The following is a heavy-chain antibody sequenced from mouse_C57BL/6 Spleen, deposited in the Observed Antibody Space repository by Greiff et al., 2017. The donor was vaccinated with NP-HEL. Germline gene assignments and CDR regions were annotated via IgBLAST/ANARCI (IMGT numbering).Heavy chain of an antibody. CDR2: IRNKANGYTT. CDR3: ARDSYYFDY. CDR1: GFTFTDYY. J-gene: IGHJ2*01. Sequence: EVKLMESGGGLVQPGGSLSLSCAASGFTFTDYYMSWVRQPPGKALEWLGFIRNKANGYTTEYSASVKGRFTISRDNSQSILYLQMNALRAEDSATYYCARDSYYFDYWGQGTTLTVSS. V-gene: IGHV7-3*01.